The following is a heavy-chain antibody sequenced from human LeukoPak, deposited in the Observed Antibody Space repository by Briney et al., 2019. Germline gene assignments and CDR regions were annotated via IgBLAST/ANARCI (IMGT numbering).Heavy chain of an antibody. V-gene: IGHV4-34*01. J-gene: IGHJ4*02. CDR3: ARHVRNGLLFFDY. D-gene: IGHD3-3*01. Sequence: SETLSLTCAVYGGSFSGYYWSWIRQPPGKGLEWIGEIDHSGTTYYDPSLKSRVTISVDTSKNQFSLKLSSVTAADTAVYYCARHVRNGLLFFDYWGQGTLVTVSS. CDR2: IDHSGTT. CDR1: GGSFSGYY.